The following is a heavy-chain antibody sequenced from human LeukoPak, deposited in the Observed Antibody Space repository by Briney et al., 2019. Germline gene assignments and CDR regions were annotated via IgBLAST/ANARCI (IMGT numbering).Heavy chain of an antibody. V-gene: IGHV1-2*02. D-gene: IGHD4-23*01. J-gene: IGHJ4*02. CDR1: GYTFTGYY. CDR3: ARDRVTVLTPFFDY. CDR2: INLNSGGT. Sequence: ASVKVSCKASGYTFTGYYMHWVRQAPGQGLEWMGWINLNSGGTNYAQKFQGRVTMTRDTSISTAYMELSRLRSDDTAVYFCARDRVTVLTPFFDYCGQGTLVSVSS.